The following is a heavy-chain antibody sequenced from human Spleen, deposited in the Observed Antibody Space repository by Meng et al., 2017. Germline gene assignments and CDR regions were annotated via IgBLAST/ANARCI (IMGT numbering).Heavy chain of an antibody. CDR1: GYSFTSYW. J-gene: IGHJ6*02. CDR3: ARHEGYCSSTSCGNTMDV. D-gene: IGHD2-2*01. Sequence: GESLKISCKGSGYSFTSYWIGWVRQMPGKGLEWMGIIYPGDSDTRYSPSFQGQVTISADKSISTAYLPWSSLKASDTAIYYCARHEGYCSSTSCGNTMDVWGQGTTVTVSS. V-gene: IGHV5-51*01. CDR2: IYPGDSDT.